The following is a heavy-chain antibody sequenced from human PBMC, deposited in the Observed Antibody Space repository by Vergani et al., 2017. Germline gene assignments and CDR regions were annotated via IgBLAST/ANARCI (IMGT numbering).Heavy chain of an antibody. CDR1: GASMSSVGYY. CDR2: ILGSGTA. Sequence: QVQLQESGPGLVKPSQTLTLTCTVSGASMSSVGYYWTWIRQSAGKRLEWIGDILGSGTANYNPSFQGRVSMSVATSNNQFSLTLSSVNATDTAVYYCAXGSRAAGYSVPDSWGQGTRVTVSS. J-gene: IGHJ4*02. CDR3: AXGSRAAGYSVPDS. D-gene: IGHD6-13*01. V-gene: IGHV4-61*02.